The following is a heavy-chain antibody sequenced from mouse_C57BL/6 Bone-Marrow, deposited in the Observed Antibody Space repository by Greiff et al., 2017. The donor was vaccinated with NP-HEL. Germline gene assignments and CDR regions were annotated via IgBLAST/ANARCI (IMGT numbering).Heavy chain of an antibody. CDR3: ARVGGYDGYYVGFAY. J-gene: IGHJ3*01. D-gene: IGHD2-3*01. V-gene: IGHV5-4*01. Sequence: EVHLVESGGGLVKPGGSLKLSCAASGFTFSSYAMSWVRQTPEKRLEWVATISDGGSYTYYPDNVKGRFTISRDNAKNNLYLQMSHLKSEDTAMYYCARVGGYDGYYVGFAYWGQGTLVTVSS. CDR2: ISDGGSYT. CDR1: GFTFSSYA.